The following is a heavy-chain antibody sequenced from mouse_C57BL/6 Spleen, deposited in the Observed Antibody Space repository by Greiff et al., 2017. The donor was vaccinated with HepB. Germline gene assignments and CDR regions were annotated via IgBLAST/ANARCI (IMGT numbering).Heavy chain of an antibody. J-gene: IGHJ4*01. CDR2: IRSKSNNYAT. V-gene: IGHV10-1*01. D-gene: IGHD1-1*01. CDR1: AFSFNTYA. Sequence: EADGGLVQPKGSLKLSCAASAFSFNTYAMNSVRQAPGTGLEWVARIRSKSNNYATYYADSVKDRFTISRDDSESMLYLQMNNLKTEDTSMYYCVRHGSYYGSSYEGYYAMDYWGQGTSVTVSS. CDR3: VRHGSYYGSSYEGYYAMDY.